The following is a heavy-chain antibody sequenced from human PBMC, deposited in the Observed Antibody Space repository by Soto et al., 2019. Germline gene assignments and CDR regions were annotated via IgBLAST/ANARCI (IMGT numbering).Heavy chain of an antibody. V-gene: IGHV4-59*01. CDR3: AREGTLGRWLQSLDF. CDR2: IHYNGNT. J-gene: IGHJ4*02. Sequence: SETLSLTCTVSGDYISAYSWSWVRQPPGKGLEWIGNIHYNGNTKYSTSLKSRVTMSLDTSKNHFSLRLISVTAADTDIYFCAREGTLGRWLQSLDFWGQGTLVTVSS. D-gene: IGHD5-12*01. CDR1: GDYISAYS.